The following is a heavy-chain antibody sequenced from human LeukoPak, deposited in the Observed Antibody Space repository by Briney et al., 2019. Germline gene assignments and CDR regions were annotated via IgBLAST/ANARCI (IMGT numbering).Heavy chain of an antibody. CDR3: ARGRVVTQSTYYFDY. CDR1: GFTFSSYE. CDR2: ISSSGSVK. D-gene: IGHD4-23*01. Sequence: GGSLRLSCAASGFTFSSYEMNCVRQAPGKGLEWISYISSSGSVKYYADSVKGRFTISRDNAKNSLSLQMNSLRAEDTAVYYCARGRVVTQSTYYFDYWGQGTLVTVSS. V-gene: IGHV3-48*03. J-gene: IGHJ4*02.